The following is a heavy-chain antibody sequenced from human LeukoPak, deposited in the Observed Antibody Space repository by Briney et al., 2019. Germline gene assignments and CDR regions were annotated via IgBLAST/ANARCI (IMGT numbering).Heavy chain of an antibody. CDR1: GFTFSSYS. J-gene: IGHJ4*02. CDR2: ISSSSSYI. CDR3: ARDLHYYDSSGYYQY. Sequence: GGSLRLSCAASGFTFSSYSMNWVRQAPGKGLEWVSSISSSSSYIYYADSVKGRFTISRDNAKNSLYLQMNSLRAEDTAVYYCARDLHYYDSSGYYQYWGPGTLVTVSS. V-gene: IGHV3-21*01. D-gene: IGHD3-22*01.